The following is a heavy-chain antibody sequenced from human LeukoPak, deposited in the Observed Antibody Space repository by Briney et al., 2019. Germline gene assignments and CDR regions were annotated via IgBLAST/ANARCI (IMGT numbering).Heavy chain of an antibody. CDR3: ARDPSSSWYSNNWFDP. CDR2: ISSSNSYI. D-gene: IGHD6-13*01. Sequence: KPGGSLRLSCAASGFTFSSYSMNWVRQAPGKGLEWVSSISSSNSYIYYADSVKGRFTISRDNAKNSLYLQMNSLRAEDTAVYYCARDPSSSWYSNNWFDPWGQGTLVTVSS. J-gene: IGHJ5*02. CDR1: GFTFSSYS. V-gene: IGHV3-21*01.